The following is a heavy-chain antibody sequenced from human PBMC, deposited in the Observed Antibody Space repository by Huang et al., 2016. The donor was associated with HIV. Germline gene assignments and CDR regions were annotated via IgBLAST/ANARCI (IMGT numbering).Heavy chain of an antibody. CDR2: INYSGST. V-gene: IGHV4-39*01. J-gene: IGHJ4*02. CDR1: GGSISTSGYY. CDR3: ARQDTSGWYADPYYFDY. Sequence: LQLQESGPGLVKPSETLSLTCTVSGGSISTSGYYWGWIRQPPGKGLEWIGSINYSGSTSYNPSIKSRVTRSVDTSKSQFSLKLSSVTAADTAVYYCARQDTSGWYADPYYFDYWGQGTLVTVSS. D-gene: IGHD6-19*01.